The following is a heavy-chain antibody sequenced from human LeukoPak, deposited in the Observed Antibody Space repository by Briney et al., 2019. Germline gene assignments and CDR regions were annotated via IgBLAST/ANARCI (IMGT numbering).Heavy chain of an antibody. CDR2: IWYDGSNK. V-gene: IGHV3-33*01. CDR1: GFTFSSYG. D-gene: IGHD4-17*01. Sequence: GGSLRLSCAASGFTFSSYGMRWVRQAPGKGLEWVAVIWYDGSNKYYADSVKGRFTISRDNSKNTLYLQMNSLRAEDTAVYYCARDTVTTSLNAYYYYGMDVWGQGTTVTVSS. J-gene: IGHJ6*02. CDR3: ARDTVTTSLNAYYYYGMDV.